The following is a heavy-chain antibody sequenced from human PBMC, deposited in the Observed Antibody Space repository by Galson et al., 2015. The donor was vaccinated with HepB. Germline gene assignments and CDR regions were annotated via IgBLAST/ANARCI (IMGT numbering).Heavy chain of an antibody. CDR1: GFTFSSYS. V-gene: IGHV3-21*01. CDR2: ISSSSSYI. J-gene: IGHJ4*02. CDR3: ASDPSIAAAGTGAGY. Sequence: SLRLSCAASGFTFSSYSMNWVRQAPGKGLEWVSSISSSSSYIYYADSVKGRFTISRDNAKNSLYLQMNSLRAEDTAVYYCASDPSIAAAGTGAGYWGQGTLVTVSS. D-gene: IGHD6-13*01.